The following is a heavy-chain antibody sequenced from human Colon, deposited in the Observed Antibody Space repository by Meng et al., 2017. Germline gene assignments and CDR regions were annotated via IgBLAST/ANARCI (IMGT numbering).Heavy chain of an antibody. Sequence: GESLKISCAASGFTFSSYWMHWVRQAPGKGLVWVSRINSDGSSTSYADSVKGRFTISRDNAKNTLYLQMNSLRAEDTAVYYCARVKQWLAEEYYFDYWGHGTLVTVSA. CDR1: GFTFSSYW. CDR3: ARVKQWLAEEYYFDY. V-gene: IGHV3-74*01. J-gene: IGHJ4*01. D-gene: IGHD6-19*01. CDR2: INSDGSST.